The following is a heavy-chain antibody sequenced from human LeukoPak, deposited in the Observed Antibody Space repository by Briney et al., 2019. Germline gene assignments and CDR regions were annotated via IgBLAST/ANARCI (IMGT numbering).Heavy chain of an antibody. CDR3: ARGLNWNRPGHIDY. Sequence: SVKVSCKASGGTFSSYAISWVRQAPGQGLEWMGRIIPILGIANYAQKFQGRVTITADKSTSTAYMKLSSLRSEDTAVYYCARGLNWNRPGHIDYWGQGTLVTVSS. CDR2: IIPILGIA. J-gene: IGHJ4*02. D-gene: IGHD1-1*01. V-gene: IGHV1-69*04. CDR1: GGTFSSYA.